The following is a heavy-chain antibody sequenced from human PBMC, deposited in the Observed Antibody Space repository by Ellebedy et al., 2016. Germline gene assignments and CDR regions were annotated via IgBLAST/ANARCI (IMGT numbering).Heavy chain of an antibody. V-gene: IGHV3-53*01. D-gene: IGHD1-14*01. CDR2: IYGGGTS. J-gene: IGHJ3*01. CDR1: GFSFSSND. Sequence: GESLKISXAASGFSFSSNDMSWVRQAPGKGLELVSLIYGGGTSYYAESVKGRFTISRDNSKKTLYLQMSGLGAEDTAVYYCVTRHNGAFDVWGQGTMVTVSS. CDR3: VTRHNGAFDV.